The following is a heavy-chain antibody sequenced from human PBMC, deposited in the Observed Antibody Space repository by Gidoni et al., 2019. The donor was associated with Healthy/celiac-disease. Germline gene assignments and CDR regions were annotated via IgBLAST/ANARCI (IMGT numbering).Heavy chain of an antibody. CDR3: ARAATIFGVVRHFDY. V-gene: IGHV3-21*01. CDR2: ISSSSSYI. J-gene: IGHJ4*02. D-gene: IGHD3-3*01. CDR1: GFTFSSYS. Sequence: EVQLVESGGGLVKPGGSLRLSCAASGFTFSSYSMTWVRQAPGKGLEWVSSISSSSSYIYYADSVKGRFTISRDNAKNSLYLQMNSLRAEDTAVYYCARAATIFGVVRHFDYWGQGTLVTVSS.